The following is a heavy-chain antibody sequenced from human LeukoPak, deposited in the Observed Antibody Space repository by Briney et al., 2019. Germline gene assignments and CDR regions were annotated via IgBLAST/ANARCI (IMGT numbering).Heavy chain of an antibody. CDR1: GGSISSGGYS. D-gene: IGHD5-18*01. CDR2: IYHSGST. V-gene: IGHV4-30-2*01. J-gene: IGHJ4*02. CDR3: ASGYSYGSGY. Sequence: PSQTLSLTCAVSGGSISSGGYSWSWIRQPPGKGLEWIGYIYHSGSTYYNPSLKSRVTISVDRSKNQFSLKLSSVTAADTAVYYCASGYSYGSGYWGQGTLVTVSS.